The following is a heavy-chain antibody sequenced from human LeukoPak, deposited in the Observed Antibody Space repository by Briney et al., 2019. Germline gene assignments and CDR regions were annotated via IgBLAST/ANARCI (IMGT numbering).Heavy chain of an antibody. CDR3: ARAGKWELLEEFGY. CDR2: ISHSAYTT. CDR1: GFTFSSYA. Sequence: GGSLRLSCAASGFTFSSYAMSWVRQAPGKGLEWVSTISHSAYTTYYADSVKGRFTISRDSSKNTLYLQMNSLRSDDTAVYYCARAGKWELLEEFGYWGQGTLVTVSS. V-gene: IGHV3-23*01. J-gene: IGHJ4*02. D-gene: IGHD1-26*01.